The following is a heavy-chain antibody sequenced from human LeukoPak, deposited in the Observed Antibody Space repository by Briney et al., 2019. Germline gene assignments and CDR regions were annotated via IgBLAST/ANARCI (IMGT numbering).Heavy chain of an antibody. D-gene: IGHD6-13*01. CDR1: GGTSSSYA. V-gene: IGHV1-69*05. CDR2: IIPIFGTA. CDR3: ARAIRGRQQLAPYYYYYMDV. J-gene: IGHJ6*03. Sequence: SVKVSCKASGGTSSSYAISWVRQAPGQGLEWMGGIIPIFGTANYAQKFQGRVTITTDESTSTAYMKLSSLRSEDTAVYYCARAIRGRQQLAPYYYYYMDVWGKGTTVTVSS.